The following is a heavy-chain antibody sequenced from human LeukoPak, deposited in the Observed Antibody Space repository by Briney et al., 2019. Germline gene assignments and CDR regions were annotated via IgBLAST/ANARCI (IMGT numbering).Heavy chain of an antibody. V-gene: IGHV3-7*01. D-gene: IGHD2-2*01. J-gene: IGHJ6*03. CDR2: IKQDGSEK. CDR1: GFTFSSYW. Sequence: PGGSLRLSCAASGFTFSSYWMSWVRQAPGKGLEWVANIKQDGSEKNYVDSVKGRFTISRDNAKNSLYLQMNSLRAEDTAVYYCAREDIVVVPAATDYYYYYMDVWGKGTTVTVSS. CDR3: AREDIVVVPAATDYYYYYMDV.